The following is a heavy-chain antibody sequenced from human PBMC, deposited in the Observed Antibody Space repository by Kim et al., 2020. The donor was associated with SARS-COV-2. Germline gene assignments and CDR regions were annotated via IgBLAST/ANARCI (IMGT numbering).Heavy chain of an antibody. V-gene: IGHV1-18*01. Sequence: ASVKVSCKASGYTFTSYGISWVRQAPGQGLEWMGWISAYNGNTNYAQKLQGRVTMTTDTSTSTAYMELRSLRSDDTAVYYCASGTRRGYYYYGMDVWGQGTTVTVSS. CDR3: ASGTRRGYYYYGMDV. J-gene: IGHJ6*02. CDR1: GYTFTSYG. D-gene: IGHD3-10*01. CDR2: ISAYNGNT.